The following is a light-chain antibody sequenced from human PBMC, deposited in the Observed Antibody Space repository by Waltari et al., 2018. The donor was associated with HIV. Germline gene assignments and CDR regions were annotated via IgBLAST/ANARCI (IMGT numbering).Light chain of an antibody. CDR2: LTS. Sequence: DIVMNKSPLSLPVTPGESASISCRSTPTILYTDGYKYLERYQQKPGQSPRLLIYLTSTRASGVPDRFSGSGSGTEFTLHISRVEAEDVGTYYCMQSLQGYSFGQGTKLEIK. CDR1: PTILYTDGYKY. V-gene: IGKV2-28*01. J-gene: IGKJ2*01. CDR3: MQSLQGYS.